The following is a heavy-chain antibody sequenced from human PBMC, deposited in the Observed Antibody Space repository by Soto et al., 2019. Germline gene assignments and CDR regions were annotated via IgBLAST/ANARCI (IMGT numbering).Heavy chain of an antibody. CDR3: VGGQYYFDY. V-gene: IGHV3-30*03. Sequence: QVQLEESGGGVVQPGRSLRLSCAASGFPVSSYGMHWVREAPGKGLEWVAVTSYDGSNKYYADSVKGRFTISRDNSASTLYLQMNSLRPEDTALYYCVGGQYYFDYRGQGTLVTVSP. CDR1: GFPVSSYG. CDR2: TSYDGSNK. D-gene: IGHD3-10*01. J-gene: IGHJ4*02.